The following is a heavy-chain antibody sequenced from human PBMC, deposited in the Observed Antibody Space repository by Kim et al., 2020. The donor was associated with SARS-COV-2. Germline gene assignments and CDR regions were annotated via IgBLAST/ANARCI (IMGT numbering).Heavy chain of an antibody. Sequence: SVKVSCKASGGTFSSYAISWVRQAPGQGLEWMGRIIPILGIANYAQKFQGRVTITADKSTSTAYMELSSLRSEDTAVYYCARESGGGSPLFDYWGQGTLVTVSS. V-gene: IGHV1-69*04. D-gene: IGHD3-16*01. CDR1: GGTFSSYA. CDR2: IIPILGIA. CDR3: ARESGGGSPLFDY. J-gene: IGHJ4*02.